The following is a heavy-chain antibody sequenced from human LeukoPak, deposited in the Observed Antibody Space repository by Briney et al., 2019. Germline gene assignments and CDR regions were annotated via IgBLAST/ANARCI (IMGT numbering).Heavy chain of an antibody. CDR1: GFTFDDYG. V-gene: IGHV3-20*04. J-gene: IGHJ6*03. CDR3: ARDPYYGDYYYYYMDV. D-gene: IGHD4-17*01. CDR2: INWNGGST. Sequence: GGSLRLSCAASGFTFDDYGMSWVRQAPGKGLEWVSGINWNGGSTGYADSVKGRFTISRDNAKNSLYLQMNSLRAEDTALYYCARDPYYGDYYYYYMDVWGKGTTVTVSS.